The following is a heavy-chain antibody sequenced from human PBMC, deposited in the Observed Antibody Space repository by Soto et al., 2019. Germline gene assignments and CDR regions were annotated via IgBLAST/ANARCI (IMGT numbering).Heavy chain of an antibody. V-gene: IGHV3-23*01. Sequence: EIQLLESGGGLVEPGGSLTLSCAASGFTFYDYDMNWVRQAPGKGLEWVSSISGSSRRTDYADSVKGRFVISRDNSKAMVYLEMNRLRAADTAVYYCAKDFSSKGWMGLNAPSDSWGQGILVSVSS. CDR2: ISGSSRRT. CDR3: AKDFSSKGWMGLNAPSDS. J-gene: IGHJ4*02. CDR1: GFTFYDYD. D-gene: IGHD4-4*01.